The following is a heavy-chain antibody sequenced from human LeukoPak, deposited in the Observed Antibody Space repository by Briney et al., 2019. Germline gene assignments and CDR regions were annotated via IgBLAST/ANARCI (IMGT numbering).Heavy chain of an antibody. CDR2: IYYSGST. D-gene: IGHD3-9*01. CDR1: GGSISSSSYY. V-gene: IGHV4-39*01. Sequence: SETLSLTCTVSGGSISSSSYYWGWIRQPPGKGLEWIVSIYYSGSTYYNPSLKSRVTISVDTSKNQFSLKLSSVTAADTAVYYCARQYYDILTGYFLGAYFDYWGQGTLVTVSS. J-gene: IGHJ4*02. CDR3: ARQYYDILTGYFLGAYFDY.